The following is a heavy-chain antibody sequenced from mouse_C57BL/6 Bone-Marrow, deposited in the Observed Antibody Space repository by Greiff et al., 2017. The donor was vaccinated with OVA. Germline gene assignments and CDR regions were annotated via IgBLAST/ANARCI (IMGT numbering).Heavy chain of an antibody. Sequence: VHLVESGAELVRPGASVTLSCKASGYTFTDYEMHWVKQTPVHGLEWIGAIDPETGGTAYNQKFKGKAILTADKSSSTAYMELRSLTSEDSAVYYCPLLLLPYYFDYWGQGTTLTVSS. V-gene: IGHV1-15*01. J-gene: IGHJ2*01. CDR1: GYTFTDYE. CDR2: IDPETGGT. CDR3: PLLLLPYYFDY. D-gene: IGHD1-1*01.